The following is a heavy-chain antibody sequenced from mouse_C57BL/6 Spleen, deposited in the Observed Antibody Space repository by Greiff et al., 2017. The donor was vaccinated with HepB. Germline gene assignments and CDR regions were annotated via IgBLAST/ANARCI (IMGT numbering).Heavy chain of an antibody. J-gene: IGHJ2*01. V-gene: IGHV1-39*01. Sequence: EVQLQQSGPELVQPGASVKLSCKASGYSFTDYHMNWVKPSNGKSLEWIGVINPNYGTTSYNQKFKGKATLTVDQSSSTAYMQLNSLTSEDSAVYYWASRPYVYDGCYFDYWSQGATLTVSS. CDR2: INPNYGTT. CDR1: GYSFTDYH. CDR3: ASRPYVYDGCYFDY. D-gene: IGHD2-2*01.